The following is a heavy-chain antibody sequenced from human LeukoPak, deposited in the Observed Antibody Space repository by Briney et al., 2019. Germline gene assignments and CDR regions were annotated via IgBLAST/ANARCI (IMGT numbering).Heavy chain of an antibody. CDR3: ARGMDYYDSSGYYWGYYFDY. Sequence: GGSVKVSCKASGYTFTSYGISWVRQAPGQGLEWMGWISAYNGNTNYAQKLQGRVTMTTDTSTSTAYMELRSLRSDDTAVYYCARGMDYYDSSGYYWGYYFDYWGQGTLVTVSS. J-gene: IGHJ4*02. V-gene: IGHV1-18*01. CDR2: ISAYNGNT. CDR1: GYTFTSYG. D-gene: IGHD3-22*01.